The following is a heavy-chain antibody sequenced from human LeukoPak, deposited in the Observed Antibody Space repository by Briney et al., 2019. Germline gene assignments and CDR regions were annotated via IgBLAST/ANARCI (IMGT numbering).Heavy chain of an antibody. CDR2: IKLDGSEK. D-gene: IGHD3-16*01. V-gene: IGHV3-7*01. Sequence: GGSLRLSCAASGSTFSSYWMSWVRQAPGKGLEWVANIKLDGSEKIYVDSVKGRFTISRDNAKNSVYLQMNSLRAEDTAVYYCARGGTATYYFDYWGQGTLVTVSS. CDR1: GSTFSSYW. J-gene: IGHJ4*02. CDR3: ARGGTATYYFDY.